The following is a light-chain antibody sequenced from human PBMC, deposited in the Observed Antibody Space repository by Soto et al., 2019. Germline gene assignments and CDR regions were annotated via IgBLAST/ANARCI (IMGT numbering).Light chain of an antibody. CDR3: CSYAGRSTLV. CDR1: SSDVGSYNL. CDR2: EGS. Sequence: QSALTQPASVSGSPGQSITISCTGSSSDVGSYNLVSCHQQYPGKAPKLMIYEGSQRPSGVSNRFSGSKSGNTASLTISGLQAEDEADYYCCSYAGRSTLVFGGGTKVTVL. V-gene: IGLV2-23*01. J-gene: IGLJ3*02.